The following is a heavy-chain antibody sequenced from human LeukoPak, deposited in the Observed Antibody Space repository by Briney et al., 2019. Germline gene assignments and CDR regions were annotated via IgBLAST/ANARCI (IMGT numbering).Heavy chain of an antibody. CDR3: ARASGYCSSTSCYAGGPFDY. J-gene: IGHJ4*02. CDR1: GGTFSSYA. V-gene: IGHV1-69*01. CDR2: IIPSVGTA. D-gene: IGHD2-2*01. Sequence: SLKVSCKASGGTFSSYAISWVRQAPGQGLEWMGGIIPSVGTANYAEKFQGRVTITADESTSTAYMELSSLRSEATAVYYCARASGYCSSTSCYAGGPFDYWGQGSLVTVSS.